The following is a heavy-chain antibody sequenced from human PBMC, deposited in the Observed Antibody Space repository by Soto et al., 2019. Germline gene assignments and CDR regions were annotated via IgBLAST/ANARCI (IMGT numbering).Heavy chain of an antibody. D-gene: IGHD3-16*02. J-gene: IGHJ6*03. CDR1: GFTVSSNY. CDR3: ARFSSYHGYYYYYMDV. Sequence: GGSLRLSCAASGFTVSSNYMSWVRQAPGKGLEWVSVIYSGGSTYYADSVKGRFTISRHNSKNTLYLQMNSLRAEDTAVYYCARFSSYHGYYYYYMDVWGKGTTVTVSS. CDR2: IYSGGST. V-gene: IGHV3-53*04.